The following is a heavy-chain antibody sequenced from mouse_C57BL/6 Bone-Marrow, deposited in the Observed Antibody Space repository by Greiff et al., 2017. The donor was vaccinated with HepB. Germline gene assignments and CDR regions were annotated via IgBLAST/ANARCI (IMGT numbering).Heavy chain of an antibody. J-gene: IGHJ4*01. D-gene: IGHD2-3*01. CDR3: ARLGWLLRGDYYYAMDY. V-gene: IGHV1-82*01. CDR1: GYAFSSSW. CDR2: IYPGDGDT. Sequence: QVQLQQSGPELVKPGASVKISCKASGYAFSSSWMNWVKQRPGKGLEWIGRIYPGDGDTNYNGKFKGKATLTADKSSSTAYMQLSSLTSEDSAVYYCARLGWLLRGDYYYAMDYWGQGTSVTVSS.